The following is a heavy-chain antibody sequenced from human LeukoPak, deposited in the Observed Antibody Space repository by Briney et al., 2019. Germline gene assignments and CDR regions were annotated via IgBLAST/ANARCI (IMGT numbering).Heavy chain of an antibody. CDR3: ARGGNYWPQWWFDP. CDR1: GGSISSYY. V-gene: IGHV4-59*01. CDR2: IYYSGST. Sequence: ETLSLTCTVSGGSISSYYWSWIRQTPGKGLEWIGYIYYSGSTNFNPSLKSRVTMSLDASKNQFSLELNSVTPADTAVYYCARGGNYWPQWWFDPWGRGTLVSVSS. D-gene: IGHD1-26*01. J-gene: IGHJ5*02.